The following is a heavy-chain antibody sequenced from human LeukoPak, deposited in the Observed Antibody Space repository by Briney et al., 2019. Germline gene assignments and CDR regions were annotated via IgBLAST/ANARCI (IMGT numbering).Heavy chain of an antibody. V-gene: IGHV1-69*05. D-gene: IGHD5-12*01. CDR1: GGTFSSYA. CDR2: IIPIFGTA. CDR3: ARGSSGYIDY. Sequence: SVKVSCKASGGTFSSYAISWVRQAPGQGLEWMGGIIPIFGTANYAQNFQGRVTMTTDTSTTTAYMELKSLRSDDTAVYYCARGSSGYIDYWGQGTLVTVSS. J-gene: IGHJ4*02.